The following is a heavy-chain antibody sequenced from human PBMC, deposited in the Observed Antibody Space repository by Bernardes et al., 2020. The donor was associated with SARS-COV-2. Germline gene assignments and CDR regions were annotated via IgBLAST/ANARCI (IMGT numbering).Heavy chain of an antibody. V-gene: IGHV4-59*01. Sequence: SETLSLTCTVSGDSMRNYFWNWIRQPPGKGLEWIGNIYHSGSTNYNPSLKSRVALSVDTSTNQFSLHLNSVTAADTGIYYCVRDWSNSFGLHSIFGVGTGGTFDPWGQGTLVTVSS. J-gene: IGHJ5*02. CDR2: IYHSGST. CDR3: VRDWSNSFGLHSIFGVGTGGTFDP. CDR1: GDSMRNYF. D-gene: IGHD3-3*01.